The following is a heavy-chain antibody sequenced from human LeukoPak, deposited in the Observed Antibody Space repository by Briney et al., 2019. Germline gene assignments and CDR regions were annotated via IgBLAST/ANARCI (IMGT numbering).Heavy chain of an antibody. V-gene: IGHV4-59*13. D-gene: IGHD1-26*01. J-gene: IGHJ4*02. CDR2: IYYSGTT. CDR3: ASFPGTSRFEY. CDR1: GGSISSYY. Sequence: SETLSLTCTVSGGSISSYYWSWIRQPPGKRQEWIGYIYYSGTTNYNPSLKGRVTISVDTSKNQFSLRLSSVTAADTAVYYCASFPGTSRFEYWGQGTLVTVSS.